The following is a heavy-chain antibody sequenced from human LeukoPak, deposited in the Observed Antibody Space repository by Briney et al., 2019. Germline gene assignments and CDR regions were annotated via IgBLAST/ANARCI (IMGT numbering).Heavy chain of an antibody. CDR3: AREASGNYYVFDS. J-gene: IGHJ4*02. V-gene: IGHV3-11*04. CDR1: GFSFSNYY. Sequence: PGGSLRLSCAASGFSFSNYYMSWIRQAPGKGLEWVSYITNSGSSTHYADAVKGRFTISRDNVKKSVHLHMTRLRAEDTGVYYCAREASGNYYVFDSWGQGTLVTVSS. D-gene: IGHD1-26*01. CDR2: ITNSGSST.